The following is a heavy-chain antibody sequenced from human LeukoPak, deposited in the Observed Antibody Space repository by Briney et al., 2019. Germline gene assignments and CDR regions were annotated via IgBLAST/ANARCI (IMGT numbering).Heavy chain of an antibody. D-gene: IGHD6-19*01. V-gene: IGHV1-2*02. CDR2: INPNSGGT. CDR1: GYTFTGYY. Sequence: ASVKVSCKASGYTFTGYYMHWVRQAPGQGLEWMGWINPNSGGTNYAQKFQGRVTMTEDTSTDTAYMELSSLRSEDTAVYYCATMWTVAVPLDPDAFDIWGQGTMVTVSS. J-gene: IGHJ3*02. CDR3: ATMWTVAVPLDPDAFDI.